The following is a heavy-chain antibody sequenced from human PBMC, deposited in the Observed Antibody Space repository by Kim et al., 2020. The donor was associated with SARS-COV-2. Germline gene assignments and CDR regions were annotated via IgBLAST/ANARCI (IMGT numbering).Heavy chain of an antibody. CDR1: GFTFSSYG. D-gene: IGHD2-2*01. CDR3: ARDRIVVVPAAMGQDKNPEIYGMDV. CDR2: IWYDGSNK. Sequence: GGSLRLSCAASGFTFSSYGMHWVRQAPGKGLEWVAVIWYDGSNKYYADSVKGRFTISRDNSKNTLYLQMNSLRAEDTAVYYCARDRIVVVPAAMGQDKNPEIYGMDVWGQGTTVTVSS. V-gene: IGHV3-33*01. J-gene: IGHJ6*02.